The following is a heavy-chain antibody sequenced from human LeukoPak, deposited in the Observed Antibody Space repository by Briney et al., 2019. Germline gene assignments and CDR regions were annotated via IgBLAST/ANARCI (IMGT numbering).Heavy chain of an antibody. J-gene: IGHJ4*02. Sequence: GGSLRLSCAASGFTFSSYAMSWVRQAPGKGLEWVSAISGSGGSTYYADSVKGRFTISRDNSKNTLYLQMNSLRAEDTAVYYCAKVMTRTMVRGVPPSDYWGQGTLVTFSS. CDR3: AKVMTRTMVRGVPPSDY. V-gene: IGHV3-23*01. CDR1: GFTFSSYA. CDR2: ISGSGGST. D-gene: IGHD3-10*01.